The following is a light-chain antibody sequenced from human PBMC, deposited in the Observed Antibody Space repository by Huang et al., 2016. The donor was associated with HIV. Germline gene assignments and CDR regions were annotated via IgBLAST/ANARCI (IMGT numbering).Light chain of an antibody. CDR3: RHYNNWPPWT. CDR1: QSISNN. CDR2: GAS. Sequence: EIVMTQSPATLSVSPGDRATLSCRASQSISNNFAWYQQKAGQTPRRLIQGASTRATGIPARFSGSGSGTEFTLTISSLQPEDFAVYYCRHYNNWPPWTFGQGTQVEIK. V-gene: IGKV3D-15*01. J-gene: IGKJ1*01.